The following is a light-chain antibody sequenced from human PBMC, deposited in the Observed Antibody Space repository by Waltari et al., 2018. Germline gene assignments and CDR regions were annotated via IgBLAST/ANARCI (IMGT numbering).Light chain of an antibody. CDR3: QQYNTLPVT. J-gene: IGKJ4*01. CDR2: DAF. Sequence: MQVTQSPSSLSASVGDRVTITCQASHDINNFLNWYQQKPGKAPKVVIYDAFNLATGVPSGFSGGGSGTDFTFTISSLQPEDIATYYCQQYNTLPVTFGGGTKVEIK. CDR1: HDINNF. V-gene: IGKV1-33*01.